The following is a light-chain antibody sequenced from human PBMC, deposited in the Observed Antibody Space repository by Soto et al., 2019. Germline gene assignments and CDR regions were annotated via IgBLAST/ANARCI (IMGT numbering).Light chain of an antibody. CDR3: EAGDSNPNWV. J-gene: IGLJ3*02. Sequence: QLVLTQSSSASASLGSSVKLTCTLSSGHSSYIIAWHQQQPGKAPRYLMKLEGSGSYNKGSGVPDRFSGSSSGADRYLTISNLQFEDEADYYCEAGDSNPNWVFGGGTKLTVL. CDR2: LEGSGSY. CDR1: SGHSSYI. V-gene: IGLV4-60*02.